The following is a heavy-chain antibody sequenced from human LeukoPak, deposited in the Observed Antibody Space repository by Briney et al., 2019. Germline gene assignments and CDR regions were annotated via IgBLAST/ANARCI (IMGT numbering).Heavy chain of an antibody. CDR1: GDSINSGAYY. V-gene: IGHV4-31*01. J-gene: IGHJ4*02. CDR3: ARDNSGYGWFDY. D-gene: IGHD5-12*01. Sequence: SETLSLTCTVSGDSINSGAYYWSWIRQHPGKGLEWIGNILYSGSTWYNPSLKSPITISVDTSKYQFSLKLSSVTAADTAVYYCARDNSGYGWFDYWGQGTLVTVSS. CDR2: ILYSGST.